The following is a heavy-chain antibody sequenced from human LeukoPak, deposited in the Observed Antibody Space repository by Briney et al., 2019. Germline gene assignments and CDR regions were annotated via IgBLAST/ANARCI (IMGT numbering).Heavy chain of an antibody. CDR3: ARVERGDEPEYYFDY. J-gene: IGHJ4*02. CDR2: IYYSGST. Sequence: PSETLSLXCTVSGDSIYTYYWSWIRQPPGKGLEWIGYIYYSGSTNYNPSLKSRVTISVDTSKNQFSLKLSSVTAADTAVYYCARVERGDEPEYYFDYWGQGTLVTVSS. D-gene: IGHD4-17*01. V-gene: IGHV4-59*01. CDR1: GDSIYTYY.